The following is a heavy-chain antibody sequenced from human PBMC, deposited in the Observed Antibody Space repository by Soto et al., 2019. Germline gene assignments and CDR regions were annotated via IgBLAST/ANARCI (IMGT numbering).Heavy chain of an antibody. CDR1: GGSISSYY. J-gene: IGHJ4*02. CDR3: ARDRGRGYTNHICVTEFDC. Sequence: PSETLSLTCTVSGGSISSYYWSWVRQSPGKGLEWIGYIYYTGSTNYNPSLKSRVTMSVDTSKNQFSLKLTSVTAADTAVYFCARDRGRGYTNHICVTEFDCWGQGALVTVSS. D-gene: IGHD2-8*01. CDR2: IYYTGST. V-gene: IGHV4-59*01.